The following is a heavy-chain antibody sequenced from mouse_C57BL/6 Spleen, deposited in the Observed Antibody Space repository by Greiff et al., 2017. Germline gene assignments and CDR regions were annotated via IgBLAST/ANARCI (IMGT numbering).Heavy chain of an antibody. CDR3: AIYYGNYDWYFDV. Sequence: EVKLMESGGGLVKPGGSLKLSCAASGFTFSDYGMHWVRQAPEKGLEWVAYISSGSSTIYYADTVKGRFTISRDNAKNTLFLQMTSLRSEDTAMYYCAIYYGNYDWYFDVWGTGTTVTVSS. CDR1: GFTFSDYG. D-gene: IGHD2-1*01. J-gene: IGHJ1*03. CDR2: ISSGSSTI. V-gene: IGHV5-17*01.